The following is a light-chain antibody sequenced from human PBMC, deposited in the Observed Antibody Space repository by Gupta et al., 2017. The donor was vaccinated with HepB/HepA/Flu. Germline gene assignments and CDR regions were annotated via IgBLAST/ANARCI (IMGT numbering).Light chain of an antibody. CDR1: SSNIGNNY. V-gene: IGLV1-51*01. CDR3: GTWDSSLGAGVV. CDR2: DNN. Sequence: VLTPPPSVSAALGQKVIISCSGSSSNIGNNYVSWYQQLPGTAPKLLIYDNNKRPSGIPDRFSGSKSGASATLGITGLQTGDEADYYCGTWDSSLGAGVVFGGGTKLTVL. J-gene: IGLJ2*01.